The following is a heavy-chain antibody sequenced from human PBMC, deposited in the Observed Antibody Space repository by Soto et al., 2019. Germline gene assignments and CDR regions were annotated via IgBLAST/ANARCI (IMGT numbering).Heavy chain of an antibody. Sequence: PSETLSLTCTVSGGSISSYYWSWIRQPPGKXLEWIGYIYYSGSTNYNPSLKSRVTISVDTSKNQFSLKLSSVTAADTAVYYCARARYCSSTSCLSGYYGMDVWGQGTTVTVSS. J-gene: IGHJ6*02. V-gene: IGHV4-59*01. CDR3: ARARYCSSTSCLSGYYGMDV. CDR2: IYYSGST. D-gene: IGHD2-2*01. CDR1: GGSISSYY.